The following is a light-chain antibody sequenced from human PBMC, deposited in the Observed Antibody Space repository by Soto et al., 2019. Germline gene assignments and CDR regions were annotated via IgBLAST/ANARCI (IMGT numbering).Light chain of an antibody. CDR3: QCYDSSLSGWV. Sequence: QSVLTQPPSVSGAPGQRVTISCTGSSSNIGAGYDVKWYQQLPGTAPKLLIYGNSNRPSGVPDRFSGSKSGTSASLAITGLQAEDEADYYCQCYDSSLSGWVFGGGTKVTVL. J-gene: IGLJ3*02. V-gene: IGLV1-40*01. CDR2: GNS. CDR1: SSNIGAGYD.